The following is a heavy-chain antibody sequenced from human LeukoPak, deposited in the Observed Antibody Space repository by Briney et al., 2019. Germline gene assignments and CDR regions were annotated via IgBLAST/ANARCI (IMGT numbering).Heavy chain of an antibody. J-gene: IGHJ4*02. V-gene: IGHV1-2*02. CDR1: GYTFTSYG. Sequence: ASVKVSCKASGYTFTSYGISWVRQAPGQGFEWMGWLNPNSGGTNYAQKFKDRVTMTRDTSISTAYMELSRLRSDDTAVYYCANIRSGYDYVFDYWGQGTLVTVSS. CDR2: LNPNSGGT. D-gene: IGHD5-12*01. CDR3: ANIRSGYDYVFDY.